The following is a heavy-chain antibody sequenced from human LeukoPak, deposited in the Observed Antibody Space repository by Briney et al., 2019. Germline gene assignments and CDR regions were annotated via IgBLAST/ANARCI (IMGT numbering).Heavy chain of an antibody. CDR1: GFTFSSYA. D-gene: IGHD3-10*01. J-gene: IGHJ4*02. CDR3: ARAPHYGSGSYYPAPFDY. V-gene: IGHV3-30-3*01. CDR2: ISYDGSNK. Sequence: GGSLRLSCAASGFTFSSYAMHWVRQAPGKGLEWVAVISYDGSNKYYADSVKGRFTISRDNSKNTLYLQMNSLRAEDTAVYYCARAPHYGSGSYYPAPFDYWGQETLVTVSS.